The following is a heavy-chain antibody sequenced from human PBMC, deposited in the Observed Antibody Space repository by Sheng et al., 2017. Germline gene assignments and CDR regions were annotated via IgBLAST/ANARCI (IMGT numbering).Heavy chain of an antibody. Sequence: EVQLVESGGGLVQPGGSLRLSCAASGFTVSSNYMSWVRQAPGKGLEWVSVIYSGGSTYYADSVKGRFTISRDNSKNTLYLQMNSLRAEDTAVYYCARDTRLGAQGLYYFDYWGQGTLVTVSS. J-gene: IGHJ4*02. V-gene: IGHV3-66*02. CDR3: ARDTRLGAQGLYYFDY. CDR2: IYSGGST. CDR1: GFTVSSNY. D-gene: IGHD7-27*01.